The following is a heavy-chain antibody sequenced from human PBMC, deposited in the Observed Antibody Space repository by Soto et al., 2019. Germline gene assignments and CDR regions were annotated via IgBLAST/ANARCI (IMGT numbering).Heavy chain of an antibody. V-gene: IGHV3-30*11. J-gene: IGHJ4*02. D-gene: IGHD6-13*01. CDR1: GFSFSSYA. CDR2: ISYDGTNK. CDR3: ARGDSNSWSDY. Sequence: PVGSLNLSCASHGFSFSSYAMDLVRQAPGKGLEWVAVISYDGTNKYYADSVKGRFTISRDNSKNTLSLQMNSLRAEDTAVYYCARGDSNSWSDYWGQGP.